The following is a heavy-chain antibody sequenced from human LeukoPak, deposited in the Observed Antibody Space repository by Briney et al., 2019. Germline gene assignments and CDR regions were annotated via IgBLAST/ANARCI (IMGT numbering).Heavy chain of an antibody. CDR3: ARVHYRAFDY. Sequence: GGSLRLSCAASGFTFSSYAMSWVRQAPGKGLEWVANIEDDGSDKYYVDSVKGRFTVSRDNAKNSLYLQMNSLKAEDTAIYYCARVHYRAFDYWGQGTLVTVSS. V-gene: IGHV3-7*01. CDR2: IEDDGSDK. CDR1: GFTFSSYA. D-gene: IGHD3-10*01. J-gene: IGHJ4*02.